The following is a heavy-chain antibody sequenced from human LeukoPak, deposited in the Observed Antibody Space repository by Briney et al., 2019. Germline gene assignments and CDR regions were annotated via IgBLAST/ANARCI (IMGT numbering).Heavy chain of an antibody. D-gene: IGHD4-17*01. Sequence: GGSLRLSCAASGFTFSSYAMSWVRQAPGKGLEWVSAISGSGGSTYYADSVKGRFTISRDNSKNTLYLQMNSLRAEDTAVYYCAKGRSPGTVTLYYYYYYGMDVWGQGTTVTVSS. CDR1: GFTFSSYA. CDR2: ISGSGGST. J-gene: IGHJ6*02. CDR3: AKGRSPGTVTLYYYYYYGMDV. V-gene: IGHV3-23*01.